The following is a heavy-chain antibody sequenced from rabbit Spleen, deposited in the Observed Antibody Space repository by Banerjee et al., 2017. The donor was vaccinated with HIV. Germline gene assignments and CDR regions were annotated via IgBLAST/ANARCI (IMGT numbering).Heavy chain of an antibody. V-gene: IGHV1S40*01. Sequence: QSLEESGGGLVQPEGSLALTCKASGFSFSSSDYICWVRQAPGKGLEWISCIAGSSSGFTYSATWAKGRFTISKTSSTTVTLQMTSLTVADTATYFCARDTGSSFSSYGMDLGGPGTLVTV. D-gene: IGHD8-1*01. J-gene: IGHJ6*01. CDR3: ARDTGSSFSSYGMDL. CDR1: GFSFSSSDY. CDR2: IAGSSSGFT.